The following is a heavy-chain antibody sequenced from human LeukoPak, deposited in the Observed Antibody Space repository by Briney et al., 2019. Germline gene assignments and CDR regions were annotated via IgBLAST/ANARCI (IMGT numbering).Heavy chain of an antibody. CDR3: ARDGGQRYNWFDP. Sequence: PGGSLRLSCAASGFTFSPFWMSWVRQAPGKGLEWVANIKQDGSEKYYVDSVKGRFTISRDNAKNSLYLQMNSLRAEDTAVYYCARDGGQRYNWFDPWGQGTLVTVSS. J-gene: IGHJ5*02. D-gene: IGHD3-16*01. V-gene: IGHV3-7*01. CDR1: GFTFSPFW. CDR2: IKQDGSEK.